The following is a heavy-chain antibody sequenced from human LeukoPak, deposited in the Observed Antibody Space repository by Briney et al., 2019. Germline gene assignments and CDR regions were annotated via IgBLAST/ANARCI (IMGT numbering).Heavy chain of an antibody. CDR2: INHSGST. CDR3: ASGLLPSNPGNYYYYMDV. CDR1: GGSFSGYY. D-gene: IGHD1-14*01. J-gene: IGHJ6*03. V-gene: IGHV4-34*01. Sequence: PSETLSLTCAVYGGSFSGYYWSWIRQPPGKGLEWIGEINHSGSTNYNPSLKSRVTISVDTSKNQFSLKLSSVTAADTAVYYCASGLLPSNPGNYYYYMDVWGKGTTVTVSS.